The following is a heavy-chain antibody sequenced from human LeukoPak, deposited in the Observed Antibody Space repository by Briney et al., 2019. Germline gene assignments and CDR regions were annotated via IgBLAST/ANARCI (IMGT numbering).Heavy chain of an antibody. D-gene: IGHD5-18*01. CDR2: ISTSGSTL. CDR3: ARDGPGYSFDY. V-gene: IGHV3-48*03. Sequence: HPGGSLRLSCAASGFSFSSYEMNWVRQAPGKGLEWVSWISTSGSTLNYADSVKGRFTVSRDNARNSLYLRMNSLRAEDTAVYYCARDGPGYSFDYWGQGTLVTVSS. CDR1: GFSFSSYE. J-gene: IGHJ4*02.